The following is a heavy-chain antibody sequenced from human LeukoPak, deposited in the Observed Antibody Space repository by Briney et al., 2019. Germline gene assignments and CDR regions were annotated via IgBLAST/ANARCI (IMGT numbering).Heavy chain of an antibody. CDR1: GGSISSGGYS. CDR2: IYHSGST. D-gene: IGHD5-18*01. J-gene: IGHJ6*02. V-gene: IGHV4-30-2*01. Sequence: PSQTLSLTCAVSGGSISSGGYSWSWIRQPPGKGLEWIGYIYHSGSTYYNPSLKSRVTISVDRSKNQFSLKLSSVTAADTAVYYCTRGEGRIQLRNIPPPYGMDVWGQGTTVTVSS. CDR3: TRGEGRIQLRNIPPPYGMDV.